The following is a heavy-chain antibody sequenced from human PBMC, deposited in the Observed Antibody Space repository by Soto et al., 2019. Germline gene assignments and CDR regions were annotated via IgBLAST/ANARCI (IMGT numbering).Heavy chain of an antibody. CDR1: GYSFTSYW. CDR2: IYPGDSDT. V-gene: IGHV5-51*01. CDR3: ARWTNLPYDRESNWFDP. J-gene: IGHJ5*02. D-gene: IGHD3-22*01. Sequence: PGESLKISCKGSGYSFTSYWIGWVRQMPGKGLEWMGIIYPGDSDTRYSPSFQGQVTISADKSISTAYLQWSSLKASDTAMYYCARWTNLPYDRESNWFDPWGQGTLVTVSS.